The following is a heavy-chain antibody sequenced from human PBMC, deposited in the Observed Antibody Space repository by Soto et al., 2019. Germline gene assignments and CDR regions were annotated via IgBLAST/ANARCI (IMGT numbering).Heavy chain of an antibody. J-gene: IGHJ4*02. CDR3: ARLEITGTTIDY. D-gene: IGHD1-7*01. Sequence: GESLKISCKDSGYSFTIYWIGWVRQMPGKGLEWMGMIYPGDSDTRYSPSFQGQVTISADKSISTAYLQWSSLKASDTAKYYCARLEITGTTIDYWGQGTLVTVSS. CDR2: IYPGDSDT. CDR1: GYSFTIYW. V-gene: IGHV5-51*01.